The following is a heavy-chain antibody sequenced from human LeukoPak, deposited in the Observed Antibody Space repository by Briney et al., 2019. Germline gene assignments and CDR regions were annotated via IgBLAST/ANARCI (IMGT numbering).Heavy chain of an antibody. D-gene: IGHD1-1*01. J-gene: IGHJ6*04. CDR1: GGTFSSYS. CDR3: ASPQEYTPYYYYGMDV. CDR2: IIPIFGTA. V-gene: IGHV1-69*01. Sequence: ASVKVSCKASGGTFSSYSISWVRQAPGQGLEWMGGIIPIFGTANYAQMFQGRVTITADESTSTAYMELSSLRSEDTAVYYCASPQEYTPYYYYGMDVWGKGTTVTVSS.